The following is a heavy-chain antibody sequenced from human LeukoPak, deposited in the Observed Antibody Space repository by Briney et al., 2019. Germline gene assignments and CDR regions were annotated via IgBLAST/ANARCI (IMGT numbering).Heavy chain of an antibody. CDR3: VKDNPLDY. CDR1: GFTVSSNY. CDR2: IYSGGST. Sequence: GGSLRLSCAASGFTVSSNYMSWVRQAPGKGLEWVSVIYSGGSTYYADSVKGRFTISRDNSKNTLYLHINSLRAEDTAVYYCVKDNPLDYWGQGTLVIVSS. J-gene: IGHJ4*02. D-gene: IGHD1-14*01. V-gene: IGHV3-66*01.